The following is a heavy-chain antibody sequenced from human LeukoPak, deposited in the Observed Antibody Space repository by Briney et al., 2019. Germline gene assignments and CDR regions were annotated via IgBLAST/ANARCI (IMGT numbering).Heavy chain of an antibody. CDR1: GFTFSDYY. CDR3: AGVKLWLLDY. D-gene: IGHD5-18*01. CDR2: IYSGGST. J-gene: IGHJ4*02. Sequence: GGSLRLSCAASGFTFSDYYMSWVRRAPGKGLEWVSVIYSGGSTYYADSVKGRFTISRDNSKNTLYLQMNSLRAEDTAVYYCAGVKLWLLDYWGQGTLVAVSS. V-gene: IGHV3-53*01.